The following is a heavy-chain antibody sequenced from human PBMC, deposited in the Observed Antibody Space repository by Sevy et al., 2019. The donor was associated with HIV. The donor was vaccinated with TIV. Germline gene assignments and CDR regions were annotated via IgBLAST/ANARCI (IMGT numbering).Heavy chain of an antibody. V-gene: IGHV3-21*01. D-gene: IGHD3-22*01. J-gene: IGHJ3*02. CDR3: ARDKREAYFDGSTSSDAFDI. CDR2: ISSSSNYI. Sequence: GGSLRLSCAGSGFTFSRSSMNWVRQAPGKGLEWVSSISSSSNYIYYADSVKGRFTISRDNAKNSLLLFMNSLRAEDTAVYYCARDKREAYFDGSTSSDAFDIWGQGTLVTVSS. CDR1: GFTFSRSS.